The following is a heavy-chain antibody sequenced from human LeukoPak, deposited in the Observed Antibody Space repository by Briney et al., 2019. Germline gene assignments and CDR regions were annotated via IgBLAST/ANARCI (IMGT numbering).Heavy chain of an antibody. D-gene: IGHD1-7*01. J-gene: IGHJ3*02. CDR3: ARERHNWNYVYGAFDI. CDR2: INSDGSST. CDR1: GFTFSRYW. V-gene: IGHV3-74*01. Sequence: PGGSLRLSCAASGFTFSRYWMHWVRQAPGKGLVWVSRINSDGSSTSYADSVKGRFTISRDNAKNTLYLQMNSLRAEDTAVYYCARERHNWNYVYGAFDIWGQGTMVTVSS.